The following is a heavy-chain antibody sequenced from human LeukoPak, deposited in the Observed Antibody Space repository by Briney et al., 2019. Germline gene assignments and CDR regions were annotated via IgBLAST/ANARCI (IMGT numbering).Heavy chain of an antibody. CDR2: IRYGGSTK. D-gene: IGHD2-21*01. Sequence: GGSLRLSCAASGFTFSSYDMHWVRQAPGKGLEWVAYIRYGGSTKYYADSVKGRVNISRDNSKNTLYLQMNSLRAEDTAVYYCAREYCGGETCSSFYFDYWGQETLVTVSS. CDR1: GFTFSSYD. CDR3: AREYCGGETCSSFYFDY. J-gene: IGHJ4*02. V-gene: IGHV3-30*02.